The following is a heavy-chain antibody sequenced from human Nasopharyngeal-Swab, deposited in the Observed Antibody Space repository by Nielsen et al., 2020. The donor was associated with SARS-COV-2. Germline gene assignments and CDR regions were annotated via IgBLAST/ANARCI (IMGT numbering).Heavy chain of an antibody. CDR3: ARYLWGSVDCWSGYPLNWFDP. Sequence: WLRQPPGKGLEWVANIKQDGSGKYYVDSVKGRFTISRDNAKNSLFLQMNSLRAEDTAVYYCARYLWGSVDCWSGYPLNWFDPWGQGTLVTVSS. CDR2: IKQDGSGK. J-gene: IGHJ5*02. V-gene: IGHV3-7*01. D-gene: IGHD3-3*01.